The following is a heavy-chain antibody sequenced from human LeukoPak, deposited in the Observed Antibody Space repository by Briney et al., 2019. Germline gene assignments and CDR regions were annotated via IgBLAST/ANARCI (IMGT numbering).Heavy chain of an antibody. CDR1: GYTFTGYY. CDR2: INPNSGGT. V-gene: IGHV1-2*06. CDR3: ARVQANWGSVGAFDI. D-gene: IGHD7-27*01. Sequence: ASVKVSCKASGYTFTGYYMHWVRQAPGQGLEWMGRINPNSGGTNYAQKFQGRVTMTRDTSISTAYMELSRLRSDDTAVYYCARVQANWGSVGAFDIWGQGTMVTVSS. J-gene: IGHJ3*02.